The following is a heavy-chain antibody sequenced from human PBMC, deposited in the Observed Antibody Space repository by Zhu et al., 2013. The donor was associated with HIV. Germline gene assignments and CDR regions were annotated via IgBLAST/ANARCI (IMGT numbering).Heavy chain of an antibody. Sequence: QVQLVQSGAEVKKPGASVKVSCKASGYTFIDYYIHWVRLAPGQGLEWMGWINPKSGGTNYGQKFQGRVTMTSDTSTTSMYLELTSLTSDDTAIYYCARPSEVGTTSFRIAYWGQGTLVTVSS. D-gene: IGHD1-26*01. CDR2: INPKSGGT. CDR1: GYTFIDYY. V-gene: IGHV1-2*02. J-gene: IGHJ4*02. CDR3: ARPSEVGTTSFRIAY.